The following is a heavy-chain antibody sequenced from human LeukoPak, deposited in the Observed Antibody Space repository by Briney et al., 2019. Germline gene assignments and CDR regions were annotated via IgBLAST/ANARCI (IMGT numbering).Heavy chain of an antibody. CDR3: ARDFSAPDYYDSSGYYGWSGYFDY. CDR2: IYHSGST. CDR1: GHSISSGYY. D-gene: IGHD3-22*01. Sequence: SETLSLTCTVSGHSISSGYYWGWIRQPPGKGLEWIGSIYHSGSTYYNPSLKSRVTISVDTSKNQFSLKLSSVTAADTAVYYCARDFSAPDYYDSSGYYGWSGYFDYWGQGTLVTVSS. V-gene: IGHV4-38-2*02. J-gene: IGHJ4*02.